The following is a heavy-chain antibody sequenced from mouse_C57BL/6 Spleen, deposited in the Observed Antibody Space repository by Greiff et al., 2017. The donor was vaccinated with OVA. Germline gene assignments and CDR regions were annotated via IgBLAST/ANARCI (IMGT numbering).Heavy chain of an antibody. CDR1: GFTFNTYA. Sequence: EVQGVESGGGLVQPKGSLKLSCAASGFTFNTYAMHWVRQAPGKGLEWVARIRSKSSNYATYYADSVKDRFTISRNDSQGMLYLQMNNLRTADTAVDYCVRDGERDYAMDYWGQGTSVTVSS. V-gene: IGHV10-3*01. CDR2: IRSKSSNYAT. CDR3: VRDGERDYAMDY. J-gene: IGHJ4*01.